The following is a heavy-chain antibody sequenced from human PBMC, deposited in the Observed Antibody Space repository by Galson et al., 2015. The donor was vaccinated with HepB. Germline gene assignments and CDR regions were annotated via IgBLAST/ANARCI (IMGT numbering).Heavy chain of an antibody. CDR3: AKGRGWYTGFDS. CDR2: ISGDTYGK. V-gene: IGHV3-23*01. D-gene: IGHD6-19*01. Sequence: LRLPCAGSGFIFKDYALTWVRQAPGKGLQWVAGISGDTYGKYYTDSVKGRFTISRDNSNNRLYLQMTNMRADDTATYYCAKGRGWYTGFDSWGQGALVTVS. J-gene: IGHJ4*02. CDR1: GFIFKDYA.